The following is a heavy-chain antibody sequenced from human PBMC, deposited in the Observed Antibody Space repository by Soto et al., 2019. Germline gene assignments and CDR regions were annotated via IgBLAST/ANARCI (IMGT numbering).Heavy chain of an antibody. D-gene: IGHD3-10*01. CDR2: LDGAGGST. CDR3: AAPRDEYGSGVSWFTYGMDI. CDR1: GFTFSDFA. J-gene: IGHJ6*02. V-gene: IGHV3-23*01. Sequence: PVGSLRLSCLASGFTFSDFAMTWVRHVPGRGLEWVASLDGAGGSTYYAESVRGRFSISRDNSQNTPFLQMKRLTVDDTAIYYCAAPRDEYGSGVSWFTYGMDIWGQGTTVTVSS.